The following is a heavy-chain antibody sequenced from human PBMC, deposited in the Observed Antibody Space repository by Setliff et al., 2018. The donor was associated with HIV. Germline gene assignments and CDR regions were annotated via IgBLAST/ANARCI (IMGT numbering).Heavy chain of an antibody. V-gene: IGHV4-38-2*01. CDR1: GYSISSGYY. CDR2: IYHSGST. J-gene: IGHJ2*01. CDR3: ARRRETIVVVIGIPNWYFDL. D-gene: IGHD2-21*01. Sequence: PSETLSLTCAVSGYSISSGYYWGWIRQHPGKGLEWIGTIYHSGSTYYNPSLKSRVTISVDTSKNQFSLRLSSVTAADSAVYYCARRRETIVVVIGIPNWYFDLWGRGTLVTVSS.